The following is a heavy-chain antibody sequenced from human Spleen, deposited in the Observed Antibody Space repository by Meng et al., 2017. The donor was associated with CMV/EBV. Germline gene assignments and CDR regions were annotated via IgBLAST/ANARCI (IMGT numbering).Heavy chain of an antibody. J-gene: IGHJ4*02. CDR1: GFIFDDYG. CDR2: INWNGGST. Sequence: GGSLRLSCAASGFIFDDYGMNWVRQAPGKGLEWVSGINWNGGSTGYADSVKGRFTISRDNAKNSLYLQMNSLRAEDTALYFCARDTGTTIDYWGQGTLVTVSS. V-gene: IGHV3-20*04. CDR3: ARDTGTTIDY. D-gene: IGHD1-7*01.